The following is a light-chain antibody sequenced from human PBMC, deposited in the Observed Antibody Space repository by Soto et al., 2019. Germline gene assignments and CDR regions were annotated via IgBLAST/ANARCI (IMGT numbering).Light chain of an antibody. Sequence: DIQMTQSPSTLSASVGDRVTITCRASQSISSWLAWYQQKPGKAPKLLIYKASSLESGVPSRFSGSGSGTEFTLTISSLQPDDFATYYCQQYNSYPVGDFFGQGTKLEIK. CDR2: KAS. CDR1: QSISSW. J-gene: IGKJ2*01. V-gene: IGKV1-5*03. CDR3: QQYNSYPVGDF.